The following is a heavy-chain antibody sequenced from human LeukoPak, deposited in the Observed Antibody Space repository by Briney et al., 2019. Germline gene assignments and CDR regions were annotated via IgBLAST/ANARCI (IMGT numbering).Heavy chain of an antibody. CDR2: IYYSGST. CDR1: GGSISSYY. D-gene: IGHD5-24*01. V-gene: IGHV4-59*01. CDR3: ARVRYRWGYDY. Sequence: SETLSLTCTVSGGSISSYYWSWIRQPPGKGLEWIGYIYYSGSTNYNPSLKSRVTISVDTSKNQFSLKLSSVTAADTAVYYCARVRYRWGYDYWGQGTLVIVSS. J-gene: IGHJ4*02.